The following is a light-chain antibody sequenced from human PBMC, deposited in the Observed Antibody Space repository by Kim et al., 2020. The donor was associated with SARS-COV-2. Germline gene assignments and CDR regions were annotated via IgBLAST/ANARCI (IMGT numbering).Light chain of an antibody. Sequence: DIVLTQSPGTLSLSPGEGVTLSCTASQNVRNKNVAWYQHKHGQSPRLLILGASKRATDIPDKFSGSGSGTDFTLTINRLEPEDFAVYYCHQYGTSPFTFGPGTKVDIK. CDR2: GAS. CDR3: HQYGTSPFT. CDR1: QNVRNKN. V-gene: IGKV3-20*01. J-gene: IGKJ3*01.